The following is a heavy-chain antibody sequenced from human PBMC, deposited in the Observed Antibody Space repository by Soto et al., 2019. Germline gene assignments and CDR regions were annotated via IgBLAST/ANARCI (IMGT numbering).Heavy chain of an antibody. CDR3: ARHPNSAWAMIGLAAYPRPPDY. V-gene: IGHV4-39*01. Sequence: QLQLQESGPGLVKPSETLSLTCTVSGGSISSSSYYWGWIRQPPGKGLEWIGSIYYSGSTYDNPSLKSRVTRSVDTSKNQFSLTLSSVTAADTAVYYCARHPNSAWAMIGLAAYPRPPDYWGQGTLVTVSS. CDR1: GGSISSSSYY. D-gene: IGHD3-22*01. J-gene: IGHJ4*02. CDR2: IYYSGST.